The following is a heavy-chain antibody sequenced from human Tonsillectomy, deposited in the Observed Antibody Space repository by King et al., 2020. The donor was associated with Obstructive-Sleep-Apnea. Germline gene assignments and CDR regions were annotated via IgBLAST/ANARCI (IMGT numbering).Heavy chain of an antibody. V-gene: IGHV4-59*01. Sequence: VQLQESGPGLVKPSETLSLTCTVSGGSISRYYWSWIRQPPGKGLEWIGYIYYSGSTNYNPSLQSRVTISVDTSKNQFSLKLSSVTAADTAVYYCARGVRGDLDYWGQGTLVTVSS. D-gene: IGHD3-10*01. CDR1: GGSISRYY. CDR2: IYYSGST. CDR3: ARGVRGDLDY. J-gene: IGHJ4*02.